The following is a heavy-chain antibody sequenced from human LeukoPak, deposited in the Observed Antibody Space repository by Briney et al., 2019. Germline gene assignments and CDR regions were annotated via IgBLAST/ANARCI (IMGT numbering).Heavy chain of an antibody. CDR1: GFTFSSYT. Sequence: GGSLRLSCAASGFTFSSYTMNWVRQAPGKGPEWVSSISPSGSSTWNADSVRGRFTISRDNGKNSVYLQMNSLRGEDTGVYYCARDFLGESGAAGCWGQGTLVTVS. D-gene: IGHD2-8*02. CDR3: ARDFLGESGAAGC. V-gene: IGHV3-21*01. J-gene: IGHJ4*02. CDR2: ISPSGSST.